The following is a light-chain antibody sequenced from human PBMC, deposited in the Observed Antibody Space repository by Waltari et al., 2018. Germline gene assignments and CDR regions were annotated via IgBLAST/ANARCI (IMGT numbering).Light chain of an antibody. V-gene: IGKV3-11*01. CDR2: DTS. CDR1: QTVNTY. Sequence: ETVLTQSPVTLSLSPGERATLSCRASQTVNTYLAWYQQKPGQAPRLLIYDTSNRATGIPARFSGSGSGTDFTLTISSLEPEDFAVYYCQQRNSRPLTFGGGTKVEIK. J-gene: IGKJ4*01. CDR3: QQRNSRPLT.